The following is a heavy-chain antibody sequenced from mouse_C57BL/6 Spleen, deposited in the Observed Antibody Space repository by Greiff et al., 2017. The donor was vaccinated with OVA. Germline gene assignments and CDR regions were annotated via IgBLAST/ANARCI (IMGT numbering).Heavy chain of an antibody. J-gene: IGHJ4*01. Sequence: VQLQQSGPELVKPGASVKISCKASGYSFTDYNMNWVKQSNGKRLEWIGVINPNYGTTSYNQKFKGKATLTVDQSSSTAYMQLNSLTSEDSAVYYCARGGNYGDYYAMDYWGQGTSVTVSS. CDR2: INPNYGTT. CDR1: GYSFTDYN. V-gene: IGHV1-39*01. D-gene: IGHD2-1*01. CDR3: ARGGNYGDYYAMDY.